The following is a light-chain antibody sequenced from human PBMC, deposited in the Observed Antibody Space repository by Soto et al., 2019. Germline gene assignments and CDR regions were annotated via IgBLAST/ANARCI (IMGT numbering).Light chain of an antibody. CDR3: QQYGSSPPIT. CDR2: GAS. J-gene: IGKJ5*01. Sequence: EIVLTQSSGTLSLSPGERATLSCRASQSVNSSYLAWYQQKPGQAPRLLINGASSRATGIPDRFSGSGSGTDVTLTISRLELEDFAVYYCQQYGSSPPITFGQGTRLEIK. V-gene: IGKV3-20*01. CDR1: QSVNSSY.